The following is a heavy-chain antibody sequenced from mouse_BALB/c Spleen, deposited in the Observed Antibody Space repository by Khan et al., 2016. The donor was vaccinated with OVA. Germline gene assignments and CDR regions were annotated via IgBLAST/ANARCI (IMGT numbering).Heavy chain of an antibody. D-gene: IGHD1-1*02. CDR2: ISDGSTYT. V-gene: IGHV5-4*02. CDR1: GFTFSDYY. Sequence: EVELVESGGGLVKPGGSLKLSCAASGFTFSDYYMYWTRQTPEKRLEWVATISDGSTYTYYPDSVKGRFIISRDNAKNSLYLQMSSLKSEDTAIYYGSRGHYGGPFTCWGQGTVVAVSA. CDR3: SRGHYGGPFTC. J-gene: IGHJ3*01.